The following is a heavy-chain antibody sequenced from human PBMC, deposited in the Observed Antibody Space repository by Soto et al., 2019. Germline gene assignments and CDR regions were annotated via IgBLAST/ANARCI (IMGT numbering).Heavy chain of an antibody. V-gene: IGHV3-15*01. CDR2: IKSKTDGGTT. CDR3: TEDIVVVPAAVNYYYYYGMDV. CDR1: GFTFVNAG. D-gene: IGHD2-2*01. J-gene: IGHJ6*02. Sequence: GGSLRLSCAASGFTFVNAGIIFFRHSPFKWLEWVGRIKSKTDGGTTDYAAPVKGRFTISRDDSKNTLYLQMNSLKTEDTAVYYCTEDIVVVPAAVNYYYYYGMDVWGQGTTVTVSS.